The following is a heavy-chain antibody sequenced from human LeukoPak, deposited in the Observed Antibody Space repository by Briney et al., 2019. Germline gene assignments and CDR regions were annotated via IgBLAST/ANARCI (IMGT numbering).Heavy chain of an antibody. D-gene: IGHD3-3*01. CDR3: ARDGPMLTIFGVVSSFGGMDV. V-gene: IGHV4-34*01. Sequence: SETLSLTCAVYGGSFSGYYWSWIRQPPGKGLEWIGEINHSGSTNYNPSLKSRVTISVDTSKNQFSLKLSSVTAADTAVYYCARDGPMLTIFGVVSSFGGMDVWGQGTTVTVSS. CDR1: GGSFSGYY. J-gene: IGHJ6*02. CDR2: INHSGST.